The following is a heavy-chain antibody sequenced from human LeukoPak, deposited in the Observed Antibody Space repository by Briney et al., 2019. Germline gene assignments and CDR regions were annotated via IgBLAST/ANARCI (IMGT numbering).Heavy chain of an antibody. J-gene: IGHJ4*02. CDR1: GFTFSSYE. Sequence: GGSLRLPCAASGFTFSSYEMNWVRQAAGKGLEWVSYISSSGSTIYYADSVKGRFTISRDNANNSLYLQMNSLRVEDTALYYCAKDLGGSATTVWGQGTLVTVSS. CDR3: AKDLGGSATTV. V-gene: IGHV3-48*03. D-gene: IGHD2-2*01. CDR2: ISSSGSTI.